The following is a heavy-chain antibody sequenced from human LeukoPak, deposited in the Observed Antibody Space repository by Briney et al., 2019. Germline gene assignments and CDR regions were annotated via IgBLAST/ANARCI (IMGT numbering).Heavy chain of an antibody. Sequence: SETLSLTCAVYGGSFSGYYWSWIRQPPGKGLEWIGEINHSGSTNYNPSLKSRVTISVDTSKNQFSLKLSSVTAADTAVYYCATVTRTLHCSSTSCLAGPNAFDIWGQGTMVTVSS. V-gene: IGHV4-34*01. CDR2: INHSGST. CDR3: ATVTRTLHCSSTSCLAGPNAFDI. D-gene: IGHD2-2*01. J-gene: IGHJ3*02. CDR1: GGSFSGYY.